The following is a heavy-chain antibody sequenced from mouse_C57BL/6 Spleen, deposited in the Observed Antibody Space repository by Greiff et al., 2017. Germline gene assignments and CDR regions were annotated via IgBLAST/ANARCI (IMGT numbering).Heavy chain of an antibody. CDR2: IYPRDGST. Sequence: QVQLQQSGPELVKPGASVKLSCKASGYTFTSYDINWVKQRPGQGLEWIGWIYPRDGSTKYNEKFKGKATLTVDTSSSTAYMELHSLTSEDSAVYFCARSDFYYYGSSYYFDYWGQGTTLTVSS. D-gene: IGHD1-1*01. CDR3: ARSDFYYYGSSYYFDY. CDR1: GYTFTSYD. J-gene: IGHJ2*01. V-gene: IGHV1-85*01.